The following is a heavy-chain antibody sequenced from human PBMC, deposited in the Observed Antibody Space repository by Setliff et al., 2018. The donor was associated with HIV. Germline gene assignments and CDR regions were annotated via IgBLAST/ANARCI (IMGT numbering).Heavy chain of an antibody. CDR2: ISGSGGST. D-gene: IGHD1-7*01. Sequence: GGSLRLSCAASGFTFSSYAMSWVRQAPGKGLEWVSAISGSGGSTYYADSVKGRVTISRDNSKNTVDLQMNSLRAEDTAVYYCAKDGDYSNWDYDAFDIWGQGTMVTVSS. V-gene: IGHV3-23*01. CDR1: GFTFSSYA. J-gene: IGHJ3*02. CDR3: AKDGDYSNWDYDAFDI.